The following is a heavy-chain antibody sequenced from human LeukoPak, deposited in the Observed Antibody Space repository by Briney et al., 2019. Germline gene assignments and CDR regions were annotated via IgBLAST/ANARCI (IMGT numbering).Heavy chain of an antibody. CDR1: GGSLNSEGFY. V-gene: IGHV4-31*03. CDR2: IYHSGRT. D-gene: IGHD2-21*02. Sequence: SETLSLTCSVSGGSLNSEGFYWSWIRQHPGKGLGWIAYIYHSGRTYYNPSLKSRLTISVDTSKNQFSMSLKSVTAADTAVYFCARVVTSSFYFFDSWGQGTLVSVSS. J-gene: IGHJ4*02. CDR3: ARVVTSSFYFFDS.